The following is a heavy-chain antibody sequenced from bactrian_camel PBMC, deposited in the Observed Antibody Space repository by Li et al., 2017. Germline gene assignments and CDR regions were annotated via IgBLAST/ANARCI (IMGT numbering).Heavy chain of an antibody. D-gene: IGHD2*01. V-gene: IGHV3S53*01. CDR2: VDNDGNT. J-gene: IGHJ6*01. CDR1: GNIDDIMC. Sequence: HVQLVESGGGSVQAGGSLRLSCAASGNIDDIMCMAWFRQAPGKEREEVAAVDNDGNTNYADSVKGRFTISKDNAKSTVYLQMNSLEPEDTAVYYCAADESWLLLNFHEADFGHWGQGTQVTVS. CDR3: AADESWLLLNFHEADFGH.